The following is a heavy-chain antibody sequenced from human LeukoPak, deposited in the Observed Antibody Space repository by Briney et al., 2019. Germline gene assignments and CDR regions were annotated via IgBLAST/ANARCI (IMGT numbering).Heavy chain of an antibody. CDR3: ARDFLDSDGYYYWYDP. CDR2: IILGIGAT. Sequence: GASVKVSCRASGGTFSAITWVRQAPGQGLEWMGGIILGIGATNYAQKFQGRLTITTDDSTSTAYMELRSLRSEDTALYYCARDFLDSDGYYYWYDPWGQGTQVTVSS. D-gene: IGHD3-22*01. J-gene: IGHJ5*02. V-gene: IGHV1-69*05. CDR1: GGTFSA.